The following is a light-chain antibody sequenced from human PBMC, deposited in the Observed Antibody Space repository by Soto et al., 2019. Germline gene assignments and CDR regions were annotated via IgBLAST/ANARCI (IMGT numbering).Light chain of an antibody. CDR1: SSDVGGYNY. CDR3: SSYSTTSTLV. Sequence: QSALTQPRSVSGSPGQSVTISCTGTSSDVGGYNYVSWYQQHPGKAPKLMIYDVSKRPSGVPDRFSGSKSGNTASLTISGLQAEDEADYYCSSYSTTSTLVFGSGTQLTVL. J-gene: IGLJ1*01. V-gene: IGLV2-11*01. CDR2: DVS.